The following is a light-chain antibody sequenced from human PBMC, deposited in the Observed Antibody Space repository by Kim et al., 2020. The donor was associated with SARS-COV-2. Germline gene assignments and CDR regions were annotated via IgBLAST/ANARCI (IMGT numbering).Light chain of an antibody. Sequence: QSVPISGNGTSSDVGSYNRVSWYQQPPGTAPKVMIYEVSNRPSGVPDRFSGSKSGNTASLTISGLQAEDEADYYCSSYTSSNTVVFGGGTQLTVL. J-gene: IGLJ2*01. CDR2: EVS. CDR1: SSDVGSYNR. V-gene: IGLV2-18*02. CDR3: SSYTSSNTVV.